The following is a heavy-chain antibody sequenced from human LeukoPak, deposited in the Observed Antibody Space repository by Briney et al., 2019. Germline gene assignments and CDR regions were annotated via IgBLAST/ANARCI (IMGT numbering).Heavy chain of an antibody. CDR2: INWNGSIT. J-gene: IGHJ6*03. CDR3: ARGSVQLWLRDTYYYMDV. Sequence: GGSLRLSCAASGFTFDDDAMSWVRHVPGRGLEWVSGINWNGSITEYADSVKDRFTISRQNTKNCLYIYMNNLGGEDTALYFCARGSVQLWLRDTYYYMDVWGKGTTVTVSS. V-gene: IGHV3-20*04. D-gene: IGHD5-18*01. CDR1: GFTFDDDA.